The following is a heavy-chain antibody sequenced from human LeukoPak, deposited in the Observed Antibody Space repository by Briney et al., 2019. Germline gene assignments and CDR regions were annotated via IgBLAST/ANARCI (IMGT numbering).Heavy chain of an antibody. J-gene: IGHJ4*02. D-gene: IGHD3-16*01. V-gene: IGHV3-30*03. CDR1: GFTFRNYG. CDR3: ARVWSRTYDY. CDR2: ISNDGNDK. Sequence: GRSLRLSCSASGFTFRNYGMHWVRQAPGKGLEWVAVISNDGNDKYYADSVKGRFTISKDNSKNTLYLQMNTLTVEDTAVYYCARVWSRTYDYWGQGTLVTVSS.